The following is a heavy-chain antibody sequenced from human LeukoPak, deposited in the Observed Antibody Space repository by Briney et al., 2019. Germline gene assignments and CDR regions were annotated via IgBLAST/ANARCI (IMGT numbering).Heavy chain of an antibody. CDR3: ASHYGALYYFDY. CDR1: GFTFSSYW. V-gene: IGHV3-7*01. D-gene: IGHD4-17*01. Sequence: GGSLRPSCAASGFTFSSYWMSWVRQAPGKGLEWVANIKQDGSEKYYVDSVKGRFIISRDNAKNSLYLQMNSLRAEDTAVYYCASHYGALYYFDYWGQGTLVTVSS. CDR2: IKQDGSEK. J-gene: IGHJ4*02.